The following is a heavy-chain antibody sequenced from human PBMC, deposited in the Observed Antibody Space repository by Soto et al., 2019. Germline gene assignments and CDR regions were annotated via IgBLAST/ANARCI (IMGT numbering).Heavy chain of an antibody. Sequence: EVQLVESGGGLIQPGGSLKLSCAVSGLDVSGNYMTWVRQAPGKGLEWVSVIYSGGSTYYADSVKGRFTIARDNSKNTLHLEVSSLRAEDTAVYYCAKGGGLRNQLLYGYYFHGMDVWGQGTTVTVSS. CDR1: GLDVSGNY. V-gene: IGHV3-53*01. J-gene: IGHJ6*02. CDR2: IYSGGST. D-gene: IGHD3-10*01. CDR3: AKGGGLRNQLLYGYYFHGMDV.